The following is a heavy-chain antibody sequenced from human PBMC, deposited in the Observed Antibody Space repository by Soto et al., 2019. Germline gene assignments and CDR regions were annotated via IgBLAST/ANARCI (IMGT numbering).Heavy chain of an antibody. J-gene: IGHJ5*02. V-gene: IGHV1-18*01. D-gene: IGHD1-26*01. CDR1: GYSFSFYG. CDR2: ISAYNGNT. Sequence: AASVKVSCKASGYSFSFYGINWVRQAPGQGLEWMGWISAYNGNTNYAQKLQGRVTMTTDTSTSTAYMELRSLRSDDTAVYYCARASGSSYWFDPWGQGTLVTVSS. CDR3: ARASGSSYWFDP.